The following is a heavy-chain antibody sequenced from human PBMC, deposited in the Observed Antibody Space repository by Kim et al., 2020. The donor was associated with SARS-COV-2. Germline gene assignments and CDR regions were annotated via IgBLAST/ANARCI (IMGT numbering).Heavy chain of an antibody. D-gene: IGHD3-3*01. Sequence: GGSLRLSCAASGFTFGDYAMHWVRQAPGKGLEWVSGISWNSGSIGYADSVKGRFTISRDNAKNSLYLQMNSLRAEDTALYYCAKDGDYDFWSGYYTGGSSFDYWGQGTLVTVSS. CDR2: ISWNSGSI. CDR3: AKDGDYDFWSGYYTGGSSFDY. J-gene: IGHJ4*02. CDR1: GFTFGDYA. V-gene: IGHV3-9*01.